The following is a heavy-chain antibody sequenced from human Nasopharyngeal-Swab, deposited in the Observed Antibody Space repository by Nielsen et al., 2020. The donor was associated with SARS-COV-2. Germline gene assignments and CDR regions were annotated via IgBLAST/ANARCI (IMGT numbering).Heavy chain of an antibody. CDR3: AKRGYLGYCSGGSCFFDY. D-gene: IGHD2-15*01. Sequence: GGSLRLSCAASGFTFSSYAMSWVRQAPGKGLEWVSAISGSGGSTYYADSVKGRFTISRDNSKNTLYLQMNSLRAEDTAVYYCAKRGYLGYCSGGSCFFDYWGQGTPVTVSS. CDR2: ISGSGGST. J-gene: IGHJ4*02. CDR1: GFTFSSYA. V-gene: IGHV3-23*01.